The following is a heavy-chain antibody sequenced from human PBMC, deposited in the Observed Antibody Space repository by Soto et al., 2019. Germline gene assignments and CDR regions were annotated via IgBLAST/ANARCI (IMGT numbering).Heavy chain of an antibody. J-gene: IGHJ4*02. V-gene: IGHV3-15*01. CDR3: TTYFTHTIFDGEPCYSVRPKIRDS. Sequence: EVQLEESGGGLVKPGGSLTLSCAASGFSFTNVWMSWVRQAPGKGLEWVGHIKSKSVGGTTDYTAAVKGRFTISRDDGEDTLNGQINSLKTEDTAVYYCTTYFTHTIFDGEPCYSVRPKIRDSWGQGIMVMVSS. CDR1: GFSFTNVW. CDR2: IKSKSVGGTT. D-gene: IGHD2-15*01.